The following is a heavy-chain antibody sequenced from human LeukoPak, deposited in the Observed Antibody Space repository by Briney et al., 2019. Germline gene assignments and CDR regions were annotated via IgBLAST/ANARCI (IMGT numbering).Heavy chain of an antibody. Sequence: GGSLRLSCVASGFTFSTYSMNWVRQAPGKGLEWISYISSGGGTIHYADSVKGRFTISRDNAKNSLYLQMDSLRAEDTAVYYCAKLLVRQQLPTGSFDYWGQGTLVTVSS. CDR2: ISSGGGTI. D-gene: IGHD6-13*01. J-gene: IGHJ4*02. CDR1: GFTFSTYS. V-gene: IGHV3-48*01. CDR3: AKLLVRQQLPTGSFDY.